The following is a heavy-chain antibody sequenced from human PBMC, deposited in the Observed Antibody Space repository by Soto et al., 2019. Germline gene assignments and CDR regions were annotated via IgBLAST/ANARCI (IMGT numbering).Heavy chain of an antibody. Sequence: PGGSLRLSCAASGFTFSSYGMHWVRQAPGKGLEWVAVMSYDGSNKYYADSVKGRFTISRDNSKNTLYLQMNSLRAEDTAVYYCAKDLVTMVRGVMPYYYYGMDVWGQGTTVTVSS. J-gene: IGHJ6*02. CDR2: MSYDGSNK. CDR3: AKDLVTMVRGVMPYYYYGMDV. D-gene: IGHD3-10*01. V-gene: IGHV3-30*18. CDR1: GFTFSSYG.